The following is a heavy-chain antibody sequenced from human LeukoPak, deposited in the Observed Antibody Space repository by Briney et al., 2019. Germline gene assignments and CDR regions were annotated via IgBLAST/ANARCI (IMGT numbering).Heavy chain of an antibody. Sequence: GESLKISCKGSGFSFSNSWIAWVRQMPGKGLEWMGIIYPGGSDTGYSPSFQGQVTISADKSISTAYLHWSSLKASDTAIYYCAKQLYGAYPRYFDYWGPGTQVTVSS. J-gene: IGHJ4*02. CDR3: AKQLYGAYPRYFDY. CDR2: IYPGGSDT. CDR1: GFSFSNSW. D-gene: IGHD4-17*01. V-gene: IGHV5-51*01.